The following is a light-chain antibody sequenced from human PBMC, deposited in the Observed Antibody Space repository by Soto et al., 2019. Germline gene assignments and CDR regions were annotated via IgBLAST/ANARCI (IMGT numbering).Light chain of an antibody. V-gene: IGKV1-5*01. CDR1: QSSSNW. Sequence: EIQVTQSPFTLPASVGDSVTITCRASQSSSNWLAWYQQKPGTAPKLLIDHASTLESGVLSRFGGSGSGTEFTLTIIRLQPEDFASCYCQQYNSYSFGAGSKVDI. CDR2: HAS. J-gene: IGKJ4*02. CDR3: QQYNSYS.